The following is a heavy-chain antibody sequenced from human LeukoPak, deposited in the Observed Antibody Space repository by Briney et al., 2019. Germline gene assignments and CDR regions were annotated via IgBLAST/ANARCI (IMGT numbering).Heavy chain of an antibody. Sequence: SQTLSLTCAVSGGSISSGGYSWSWIRQPPGTGLEWIGYIYHSGSTYYNPSLKSRVTISVDRSKNQCSLKLSSVTAADTAVYYCARGNSYSSSWYGVDYYYYGMDVWGQGTTVTVSS. V-gene: IGHV4-30-2*01. J-gene: IGHJ6*02. CDR2: IYHSGST. CDR3: ARGNSYSSSWYGVDYYYYGMDV. D-gene: IGHD6-13*01. CDR1: GGSISSGGYS.